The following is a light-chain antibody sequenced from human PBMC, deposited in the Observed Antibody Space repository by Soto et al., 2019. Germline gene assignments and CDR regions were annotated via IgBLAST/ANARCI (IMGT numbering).Light chain of an antibody. J-gene: IGKJ1*01. V-gene: IGKV3-11*01. Sequence: EIVLTQSPVTLSVSPGERATLSCRASQSVNSNLAWYQQKPGQAPSLLIYGASNRATGIPARFSASGSGTDFTLTITSLEPEDSAVYFCQQYGVSPKTFGQGTKVDIK. CDR3: QQYGVSPKT. CDR1: QSVNSN. CDR2: GAS.